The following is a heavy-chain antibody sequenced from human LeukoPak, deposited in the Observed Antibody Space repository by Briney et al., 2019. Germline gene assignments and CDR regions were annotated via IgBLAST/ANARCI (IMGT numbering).Heavy chain of an antibody. J-gene: IGHJ3*02. Sequence: SETLSLTCTVSGGSISSYYWSWIRQPPGKGLEWIGYISYSGSTNYNPSLKSRVTISVDTSKNQFSLKLSSVTAADTAVYYCARTTTKDAFDIWGQGTMVTVSS. D-gene: IGHD4-17*01. CDR1: GGSISSYY. V-gene: IGHV4-59*01. CDR2: ISYSGST. CDR3: ARTTTKDAFDI.